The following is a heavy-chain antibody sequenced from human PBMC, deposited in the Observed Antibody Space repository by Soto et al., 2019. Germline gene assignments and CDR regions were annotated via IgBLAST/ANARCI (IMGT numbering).Heavy chain of an antibody. CDR1: GFTFSSYA. V-gene: IGHV3-48*03. Sequence: EVQLVESGGGLVQPGGSLRLSCAASGFTFSSYAMNWVRLALGKGMEWVSYIISSGSTIYYADSEKGRFTISRDNAKNSLYLQMNSLIAEATAVYYCARGEMATIYGVVLFDYWGQGTLVTVSS. D-gene: IGHD5-12*01. CDR3: ARGEMATIYGVVLFDY. J-gene: IGHJ4*02. CDR2: IISSGSTI.